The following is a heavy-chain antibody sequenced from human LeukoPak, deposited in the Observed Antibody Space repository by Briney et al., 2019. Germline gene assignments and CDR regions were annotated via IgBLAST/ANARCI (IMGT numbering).Heavy chain of an antibody. CDR3: ARHTPNYYYGMDV. CDR1: GGSFSGYY. D-gene: IGHD2-2*02. V-gene: IGHV4-34*01. J-gene: IGHJ6*02. Sequence: SETLSLTCAVYGGSFSGYYWSWIRQPPGKGLEWIGEINHSGSTNYNPSLKSRVTISVDTSKNQFSLKLSSVTAADTAVYYCARHTPNYYYGMDVWGQGTTVTVSS. CDR2: INHSGST.